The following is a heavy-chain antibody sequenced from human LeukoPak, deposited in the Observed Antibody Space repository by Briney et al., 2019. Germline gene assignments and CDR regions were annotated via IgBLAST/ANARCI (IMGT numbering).Heavy chain of an antibody. D-gene: IGHD4-17*01. CDR2: INYRGNT. V-gene: IGHV4-39*07. J-gene: IGHJ6*03. CDR1: GGSISSSSYY. Sequence: PSETLSLTCTVSGGSISSSSYYWGWIRQPPGKGLDWIGIINYRGNTYYNPSLKSRVTISVDTSKNQFSLKLSSVTAADTAVYYCARASTESYYYYMDVWGKGTTVTVSS. CDR3: ARASTESYYYYMDV.